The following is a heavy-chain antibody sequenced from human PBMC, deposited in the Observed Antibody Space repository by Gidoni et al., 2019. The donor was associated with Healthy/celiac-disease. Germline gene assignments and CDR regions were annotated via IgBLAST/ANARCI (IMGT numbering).Heavy chain of an antibody. Sequence: QLQLQESGPGLVKPSETRALTCTVPGGSISSSSYYWGWIRQPPGKGLEWIGSIYYSGSTYYNPSLKSRVTISVDTSKNQFSLKLSSVTAADTAVYYCARLGYSYGNWGQGTLVTVSS. D-gene: IGHD5-18*01. CDR2: IYYSGST. J-gene: IGHJ4*02. CDR1: GGSISSSSYY. CDR3: ARLGYSYGN. V-gene: IGHV4-39*01.